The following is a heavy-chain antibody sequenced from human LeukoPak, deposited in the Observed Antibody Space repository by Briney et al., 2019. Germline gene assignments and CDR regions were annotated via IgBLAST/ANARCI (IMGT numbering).Heavy chain of an antibody. J-gene: IGHJ4*02. V-gene: IGHV3-23*01. CDR2: ILADSGGTT. D-gene: IGHD3-9*01. CDR3: VRDDILTGHTNWYLEY. CDR1: GFTFNNYA. Sequence: GGSLRLSCAASGFTFNNYAMSWVRQAPGKGLEWVPVILADSGGTTHYPESVRGRVTTSRDNSKNTVYLQMNSLRVEDTAIYYCVRDDILTGHTNWYLEYWGQGTLVTVSS.